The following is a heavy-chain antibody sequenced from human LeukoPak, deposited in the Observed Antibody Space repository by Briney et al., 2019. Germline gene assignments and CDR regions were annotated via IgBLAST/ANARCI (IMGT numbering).Heavy chain of an antibody. CDR2: INAGNGNT. D-gene: IGHD4-23*01. CDR1: GHTFTSYA. Sequence: ASVKVSCKASGHTFTSYAMHWVRQAPGQRLEWMGWINAGNGNTKYSQKFQGRVTITRDTTANTAYMELSSLRSEDTAIYYCAREIYGGNSFDFWGQGTLVTVSS. CDR3: AREIYGGNSFDF. J-gene: IGHJ4*02. V-gene: IGHV1-3*01.